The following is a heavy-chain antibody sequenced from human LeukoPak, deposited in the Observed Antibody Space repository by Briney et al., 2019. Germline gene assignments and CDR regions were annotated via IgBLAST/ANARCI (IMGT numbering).Heavy chain of an antibody. CDR2: INLDGSDA. V-gene: IGHV3-74*03. CDR1: GFTFTSYW. CDR3: ARGGSDILTQHDY. Sequence: GGSLRLSCAASGFTFTSYWMHWVRQAPGKGLVWVSRINLDGSDATYADSVKGRFTISRDNAKNTVSLQMNSLSAEDTAVYYCARGGSDILTQHDYWGQGTLVTVSS. J-gene: IGHJ4*02. D-gene: IGHD3-9*01.